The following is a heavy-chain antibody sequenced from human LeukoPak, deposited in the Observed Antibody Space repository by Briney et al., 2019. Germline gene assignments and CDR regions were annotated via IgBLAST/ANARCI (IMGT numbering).Heavy chain of an antibody. CDR1: GFTFRSYS. Sequence: GSLRLSCAASGFTFRSYSMNWVRQAPGKGLEWVSAIDPSSTYIYYADSVKGRFTISRDNAENSLYLQMNSLRVEDTAVYYCARAPTVLVGYCSSSSCQADYWGQGTLVTVSS. V-gene: IGHV3-21*01. J-gene: IGHJ4*02. CDR3: ARAPTVLVGYCSSSSCQADY. D-gene: IGHD2-2*01. CDR2: IDPSSTYI.